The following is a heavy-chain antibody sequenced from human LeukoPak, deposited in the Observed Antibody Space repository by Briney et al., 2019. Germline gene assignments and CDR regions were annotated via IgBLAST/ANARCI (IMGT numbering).Heavy chain of an antibody. CDR1: GGSFSGYY. CDR3: AREGMTHGGDYFDY. J-gene: IGHJ4*02. D-gene: IGHD3-10*01. CDR2: INHSGST. V-gene: IGHV4-34*01. Sequence: SETLSLTCAVYGGSFSGYYWSWIRQPPGKGLEWIGEINHSGSTNYNPSLKSRVTISVDTSKNQFSLKLSSVTAADTAVYYCAREGMTHGGDYFDYWGQGTLVTVSS.